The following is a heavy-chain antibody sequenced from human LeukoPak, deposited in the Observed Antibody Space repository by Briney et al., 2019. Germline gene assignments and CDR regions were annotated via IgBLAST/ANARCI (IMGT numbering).Heavy chain of an antibody. J-gene: IGHJ4*02. CDR2: IYTSGST. V-gene: IGHV4-4*07. CDR3: ARVSVSLDYFDY. CDR1: GGSISSYY. Sequence: TETLSLTCTVSGGSISSYYWSWIRQPAGKGLEWIGRIYTSGSTNYNPSLKSRVTMSVDTSKNQFSLKLSSVTAADTAVYYCARVSVSLDYFDYWGQGTLVTVSS.